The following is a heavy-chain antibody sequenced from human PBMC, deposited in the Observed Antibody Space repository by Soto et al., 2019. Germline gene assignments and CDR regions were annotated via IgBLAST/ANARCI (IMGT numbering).Heavy chain of an antibody. CDR1: GGSISSYY. J-gene: IGHJ1*01. CDR3: ATGYCSGGSCYWVQH. D-gene: IGHD2-15*01. V-gene: IGHV4-59*01. Sequence: PSETLSLTCTVSGGSISSYYWSWIRQPPGKGLEWIGYIYYSGSTNYNPSLKSRVTISVDTSKNQFSLKLSSVTAADTAVYYCATGYCSGGSCYWVQHWGQGTLVTVSS. CDR2: IYYSGST.